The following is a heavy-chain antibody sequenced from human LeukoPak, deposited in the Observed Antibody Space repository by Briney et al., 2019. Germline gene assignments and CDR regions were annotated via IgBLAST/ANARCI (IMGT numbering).Heavy chain of an antibody. CDR3: ARGYNWGSPTRNFYYLDV. V-gene: IGHV4-4*07. J-gene: IGHJ6*03. CDR2: IYTSGST. CDR1: GGSISSYY. Sequence: PETLSLTCTVSGGSISSYYWSWIRQPAGKGLEWIGRIYTSGSTNYNPSLKSRVTMSVDTSKNQFSLKLRSVTAADAAVYYCARGYNWGSPTRNFYYLDVWGKGTTVTVSS. D-gene: IGHD7-27*01.